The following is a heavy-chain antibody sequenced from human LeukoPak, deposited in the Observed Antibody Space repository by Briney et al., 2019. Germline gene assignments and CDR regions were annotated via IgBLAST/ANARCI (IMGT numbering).Heavy chain of an antibody. CDR1: GGSFSGYY. V-gene: IGHV4-34*01. D-gene: IGHD2-21*02. J-gene: IGHJ4*02. Sequence: SETLSLTCAVYGGSFSGYYWSWIRQLPGKGLEWIGEINHSGSTNYNPSLKSRVTISVDTSKNQFSLKLSSVTAAGTAVYYCARGDVTAAPYFDYWGQGTLVTVSS. CDR2: INHSGST. CDR3: ARGDVTAAPYFDY.